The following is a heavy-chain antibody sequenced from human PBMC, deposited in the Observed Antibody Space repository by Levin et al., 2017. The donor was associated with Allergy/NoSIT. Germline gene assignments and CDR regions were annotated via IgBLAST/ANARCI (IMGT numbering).Heavy chain of an antibody. CDR2: IYSGGST. D-gene: IGHD6-13*01. J-gene: IGHJ4*02. V-gene: IGHV3-66*01. Sequence: GGSLRLSCAASGFTVSSNYMSWVRQAPGKGLEWVSVIYSGGSTYYADSVKGRFTITRDNSKNTLYLQMNSLRAEDTAVYYCARLYSSSWPYYFDYWGQGTLVTVSS. CDR1: GFTVSSNY. CDR3: ARLYSSSWPYYFDY.